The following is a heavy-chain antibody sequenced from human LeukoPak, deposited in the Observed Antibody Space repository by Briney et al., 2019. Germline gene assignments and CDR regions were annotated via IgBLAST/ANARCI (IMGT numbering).Heavy chain of an antibody. D-gene: IGHD3-3*01. CDR2: IYDSGNT. CDR1: GGPISGYK. V-gene: IGHV4-59*01. J-gene: IGHJ4*02. CDR3: ARFWSGFDH. Sequence: SETLSLTCAVSGGPISGYKWTWVRRPPGKGLEWIGYIYDSGNTNYSPPLKSRITISVDTSKNQFSLNLTSVTAADTAIYYCARFWSGFDHWGQGTQVTVSS.